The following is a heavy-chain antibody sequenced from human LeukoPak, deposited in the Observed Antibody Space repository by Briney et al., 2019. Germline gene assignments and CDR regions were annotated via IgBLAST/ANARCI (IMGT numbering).Heavy chain of an antibody. CDR1: GFTFSSYW. Sequence: PGGSLRLSCAASGFTFSSYWLSWVRQAPGKGLEWLANIKQDGSEKYYVDSVKGRFTISRDNAKNSLYLQMNSLRAEDTAVYYCARDRAVVVVAASRWFDPWGQGTLVTVSS. D-gene: IGHD2-15*01. V-gene: IGHV3-7*01. CDR3: ARDRAVVVVAASRWFDP. CDR2: IKQDGSEK. J-gene: IGHJ5*02.